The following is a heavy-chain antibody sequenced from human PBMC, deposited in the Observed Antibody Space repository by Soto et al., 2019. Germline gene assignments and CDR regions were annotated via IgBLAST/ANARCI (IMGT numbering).Heavy chain of an antibody. V-gene: IGHV1-69*02. J-gene: IGHJ4*02. Sequence: QVQLVQSGAEVKKPGSSVKVSCKASGGTFSSYTISWVRQVPGQGLEWMGRIIPILGIANYAQKFQGRVTITADKSTSTAYMELSSLRSEDTAVYYCARDVRGSSGWYIGWGQGTLVTVSS. D-gene: IGHD6-19*01. CDR2: IIPILGIA. CDR1: GGTFSSYT. CDR3: ARDVRGSSGWYIG.